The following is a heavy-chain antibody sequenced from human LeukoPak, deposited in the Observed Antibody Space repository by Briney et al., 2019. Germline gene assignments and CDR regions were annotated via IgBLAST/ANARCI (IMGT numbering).Heavy chain of an antibody. CDR1: GFTVSSNY. CDR3: ARVGLGYYDSSGYPTRGFCFDY. CDR2: IYSGGST. J-gene: IGHJ4*02. V-gene: IGHV3-53*01. D-gene: IGHD3-22*01. Sequence: PGGSLRLSCAASGFTVSSNYMSWVRQAPGKGLEWVSVIYSGGSTYYADSVKGRFTVSRDNSKNTLYLQMNSLRAEDTAVYYCARVGLGYYDSSGYPTRGFCFDYWGQGTLVTVSS.